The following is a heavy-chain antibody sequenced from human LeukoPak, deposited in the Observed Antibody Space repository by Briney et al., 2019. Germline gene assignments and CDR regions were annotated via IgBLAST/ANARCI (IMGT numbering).Heavy chain of an antibody. CDR3: AKDIRGYDQPVDY. J-gene: IGHJ4*02. CDR2: VSGSGTNT. V-gene: IGHV3-23*01. D-gene: IGHD5-12*01. Sequence: GASLRLSCPASGFIFNAHAMSWVRQAPGKGLEGVLSVSGSGTNTYYADSGKGRFTISRDNSKNTLFLQMNSLRAEDTAVYYCAKDIRGYDQPVDYWGQGTLVTVSS. CDR1: GFIFNAHA.